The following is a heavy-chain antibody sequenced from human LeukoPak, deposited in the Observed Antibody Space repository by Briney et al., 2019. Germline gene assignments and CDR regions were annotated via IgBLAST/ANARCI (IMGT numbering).Heavy chain of an antibody. CDR1: GVSFSGSY. V-gene: IGHV4-34*01. J-gene: IGHJ1*01. Sequence: PSETLSLTCAVYGVSFSGSYWGWIRQPPGKGLEWIGEINHSGSTNFNPSLKSRVTISIDTSNNQFSLNLSSVTAADTAVYYCARGGAARLHFQNWGQGTLVTVSS. CDR3: ARGGAARLHFQN. D-gene: IGHD6-6*01. CDR2: INHSGST.